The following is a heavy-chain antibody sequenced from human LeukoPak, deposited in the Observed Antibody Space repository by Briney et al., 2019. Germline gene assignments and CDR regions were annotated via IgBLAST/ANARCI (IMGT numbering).Heavy chain of an antibody. V-gene: IGHV1-18*01. CDR3: ARTARNYVWGSYRSGPDY. J-gene: IGHJ4*02. CDR1: GYTFTSYG. CDR2: ISAYNGNT. D-gene: IGHD3-16*02. Sequence: ASVKVSCKASGYTFTSYGISWVRQAPGQGLEWMGWISAYNGNTNYAQKLQGRVTMTTDTSTSTAYMELRSLRSDDTAVYYCARTARNYVWGSYRSGPDYWGQGTLVTVSS.